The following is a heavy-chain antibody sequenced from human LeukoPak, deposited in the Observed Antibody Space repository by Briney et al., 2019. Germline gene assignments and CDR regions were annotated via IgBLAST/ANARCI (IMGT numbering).Heavy chain of an antibody. CDR2: IRYDGSNK. CDR3: AKERDTAMVTIDY. V-gene: IGHV3-30*02. Sequence: TGGSLRLSCAASGFTFTSYGMHCVRQAPGKGLEWVAFIRYDGSNKYYADSVKGRFTISRDNSRNTLYLQMNSLRAEDTAVYYCAKERDTAMVTIDYWGQGTLVTVSS. D-gene: IGHD5-18*01. CDR1: GFTFTSYG. J-gene: IGHJ4*02.